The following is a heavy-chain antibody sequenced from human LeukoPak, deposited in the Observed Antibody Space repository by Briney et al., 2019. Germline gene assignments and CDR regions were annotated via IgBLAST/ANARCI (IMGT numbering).Heavy chain of an antibody. D-gene: IGHD6-13*01. J-gene: IGHJ5*02. Sequence: GRSLRLSCAASGFTFDDYAMHWVRQAPGKGLEWVSGISWNSGSIGYADSVKGRFTISRDNAKNSLYLQMNSLRAEDTALYYCAKAVGIAAAGSWFDPWGQGTLVTVSS. CDR1: GFTFDDYA. CDR3: AKAVGIAAAGSWFDP. V-gene: IGHV3-9*01. CDR2: ISWNSGSI.